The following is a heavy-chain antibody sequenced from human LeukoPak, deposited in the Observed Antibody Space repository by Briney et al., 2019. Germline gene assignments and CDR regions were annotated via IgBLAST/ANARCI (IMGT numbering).Heavy chain of an antibody. D-gene: IGHD4-23*01. CDR3: ARSTTTVVTPYWFDY. CDR2: INYSGST. V-gene: IGHV4-59*12. J-gene: IGHJ4*02. Sequence: SETLSLTCTVSGGSFSTYYWSWIRQPPGKGLEWIGYINYSGSTTYSPSLKSRVTISVDTPKSQFSLKLSSVTAADTAVYYCARSTTTVVTPYWFDYWGQGTLVTVSS. CDR1: GGSFSTYY.